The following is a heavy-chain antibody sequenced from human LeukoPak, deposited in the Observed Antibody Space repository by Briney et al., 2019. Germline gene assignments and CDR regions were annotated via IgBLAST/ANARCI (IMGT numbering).Heavy chain of an antibody. CDR2: ISSSGSYI. CDR3: ARTKNYDFWSGQNY. Sequence: GGSLRLSCAASGFTFSSYSMNWVRQAPGKGLEWVSSISSSGSYIYYADSVKGRFTISRDNAKNSLYLQMNSLRAEDTAVYYCARTKNYDFWSGQNYWGQGTLVTVSS. CDR1: GFTFSSYS. J-gene: IGHJ4*02. V-gene: IGHV3-21*01. D-gene: IGHD3-3*01.